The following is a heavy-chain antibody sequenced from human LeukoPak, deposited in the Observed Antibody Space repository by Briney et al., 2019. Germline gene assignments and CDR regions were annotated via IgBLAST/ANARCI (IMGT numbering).Heavy chain of an antibody. CDR3: SRDPGSSWYGGWFDP. J-gene: IGHJ5*02. CDR2: INTNTGNP. V-gene: IGHV7-4-1*02. Sequence: GASVKLSCKASGYTFTSYAMNWVRQAPGQGLELVGWINTNTGNPTYAQRFPGRLVFSLDTSVSTPYLQISSPVTEANAAVYCSRDPGSSWYGGWFDPWGQGTLVTVSS. D-gene: IGHD6-13*01. CDR1: GYTFTSYA.